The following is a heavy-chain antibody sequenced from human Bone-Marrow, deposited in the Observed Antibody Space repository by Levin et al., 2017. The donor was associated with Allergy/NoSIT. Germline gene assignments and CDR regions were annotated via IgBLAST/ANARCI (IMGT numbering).Heavy chain of an antibody. V-gene: IGHV1-18*01. CDR1: GYTFTSYG. CDR3: AREAAWWELHPAEYFQH. CDR2: ISAYNGNT. D-gene: IGHD1-26*01. J-gene: IGHJ1*01. Sequence: GESLKISCKASGYTFTSYGISWVRQAPGQGLEWMGWISAYNGNTNYAQKLQGRVTMTTDTSTSTAYMELRSLRSDDTAVYYCAREAAWWELHPAEYFQHWGQGTLVTVSS.